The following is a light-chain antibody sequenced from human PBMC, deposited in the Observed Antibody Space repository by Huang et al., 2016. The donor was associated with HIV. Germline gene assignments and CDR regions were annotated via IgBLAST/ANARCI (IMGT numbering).Light chain of an antibody. CDR3: QQYNNWPPIT. CDR1: QRVSSN. V-gene: IGKV3-15*01. Sequence: EIVMTQSPVTLSVSPGERATLSCRASQRVSSNLAWYQQKPGQGPRLLIYGASTRATGVPARFSGSGSGTEFTLTISSLQSEDFALYYCQQYNNWPPITFGQGTRLEIK. CDR2: GAS. J-gene: IGKJ5*01.